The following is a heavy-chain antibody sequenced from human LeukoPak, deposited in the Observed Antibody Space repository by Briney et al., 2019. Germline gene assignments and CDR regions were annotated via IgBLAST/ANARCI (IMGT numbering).Heavy chain of an antibody. CDR2: ISSSSSYI. D-gene: IGHD2-15*01. J-gene: IGHJ4*02. V-gene: IGHV3-21*01. Sequence: KTGGSLRLSCAASGFTSSSYSMNWVRQAPGKGLEWVSSISSSSSYIYYADSVKGRFTISRDNSKNTLYLQMNSLRAEDTAVYYCAKAPVTSCRGAFCYPFDYWGQGTLVTVSS. CDR1: GFTSSSYS. CDR3: AKAPVTSCRGAFCYPFDY.